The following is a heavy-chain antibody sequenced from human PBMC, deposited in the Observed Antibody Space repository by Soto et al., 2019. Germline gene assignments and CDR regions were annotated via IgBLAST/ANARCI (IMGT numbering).Heavy chain of an antibody. Sequence: EVQLLESGGGLVQPGGSLRLSCAASGFTFSSYAMSWIRQAPGKGLEWVSAISGSGGSTYYADSVKGRFTISRDNSKNTLYLQMNSLRAEDTAVYYCAKDKNDILTGFDYWGQGTLVTVSS. J-gene: IGHJ4*02. CDR3: AKDKNDILTGFDY. V-gene: IGHV3-23*01. D-gene: IGHD3-9*01. CDR1: GFTFSSYA. CDR2: ISGSGGST.